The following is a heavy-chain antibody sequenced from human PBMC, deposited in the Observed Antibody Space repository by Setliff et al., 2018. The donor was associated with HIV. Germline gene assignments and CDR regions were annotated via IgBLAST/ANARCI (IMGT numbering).Heavy chain of an antibody. V-gene: IGHV3-23*01. D-gene: IGHD6-19*01. CDR2: FADSAVIT. CDR3: AKDLGTYSSGRALDS. CDR1: GFSFASHA. Sequence: GGSLRLSCEGSGFSFASHAMTWVRQAPGKGLEWVSTFADSAVITLYADSVKGRFTMSRDNSKNTLYLHMTGLRADDTAIYYCAKDLGTYSSGRALDSWGQGALVTVSS. J-gene: IGHJ4*02.